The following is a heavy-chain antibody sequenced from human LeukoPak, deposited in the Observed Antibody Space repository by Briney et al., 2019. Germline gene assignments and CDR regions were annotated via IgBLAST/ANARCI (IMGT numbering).Heavy chain of an antibody. CDR1: GFTFDNFA. Sequence: GGSLRLSCAPSGFTFDNFAMTWVRQAPGKGLEWVSEITGSGGSTYYADSVKGRFTISRDNSKNTPYLQMNSLRAEDTAIYYCARELFDFDYWGQGTPVTVSS. CDR2: ITGSGGST. J-gene: IGHJ4*02. CDR3: ARELFDFDY. D-gene: IGHD3-10*01. V-gene: IGHV3-23*01.